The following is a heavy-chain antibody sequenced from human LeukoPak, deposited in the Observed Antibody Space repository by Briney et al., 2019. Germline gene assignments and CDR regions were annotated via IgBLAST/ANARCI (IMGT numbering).Heavy chain of an antibody. CDR3: ARVELLWFGELLYQDY. J-gene: IGHJ4*02. D-gene: IGHD3-10*01. V-gene: IGHV3-7*01. CDR1: GFTFSSYW. Sequence: GGSLRLSCAASGFTFSSYWMSWVRQAPGEGLEWVANIKQDGSGKYYVDSVKGRFTISRDNAKNSLYLQMNSLRAEDTAVYYCARVELLWFGELLYQDYWGQGTLVTVSS. CDR2: IKQDGSGK.